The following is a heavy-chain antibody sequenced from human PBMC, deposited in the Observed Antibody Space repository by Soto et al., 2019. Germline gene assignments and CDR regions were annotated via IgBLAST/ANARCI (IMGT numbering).Heavy chain of an antibody. J-gene: IGHJ3*02. D-gene: IGHD1-20*01. CDR2: ISWNSGSI. Sequence: LRLSCAASGFTFDDYAMHWVRQAPGKGLEWVSGISWNSGSIGYADSVKGRFTISRDNAKNSLYLQMNSLRAEDTALYYCAKVRGITGTPGAFDIWGQGTMVTVSS. V-gene: IGHV3-9*01. CDR1: GFTFDDYA. CDR3: AKVRGITGTPGAFDI.